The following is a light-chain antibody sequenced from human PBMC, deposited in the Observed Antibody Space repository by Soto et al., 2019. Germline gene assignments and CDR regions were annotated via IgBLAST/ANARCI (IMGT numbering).Light chain of an antibody. J-gene: IGLJ2*01. Sequence: QAVVTQAPSASGTPGQRVTISCSGSSSNIGSNFVYWYQKFPGTAPKVLIYRNDQRPSGVPDRFSGSKSGTSPSLAISGLRSEDEADYYCAVWDDSLNGSVAFGGGTQLTVL. V-gene: IGLV1-47*01. CDR3: AVWDDSLNGSVA. CDR2: RND. CDR1: SSNIGSNF.